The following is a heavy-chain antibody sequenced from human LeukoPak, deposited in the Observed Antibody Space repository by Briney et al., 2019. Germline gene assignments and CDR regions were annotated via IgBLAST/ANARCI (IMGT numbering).Heavy chain of an antibody. CDR1: GYTFTSYY. CDR2: INPSGGST. J-gene: IGHJ5*02. D-gene: IGHD2-2*01. CDR3: ASDPRYCSSTSCYFGWFDP. V-gene: IGHV1-46*01. Sequence: GASVKVSYKASGYTFTSYYMHWVRQAPGQGLEWMGIINPSGGSTSYAQKFQGRVTMTRDTSTSTVYMELSSLRSEDTAVYYCASDPRYCSSTSCYFGWFDPWGQGTLVTVSS.